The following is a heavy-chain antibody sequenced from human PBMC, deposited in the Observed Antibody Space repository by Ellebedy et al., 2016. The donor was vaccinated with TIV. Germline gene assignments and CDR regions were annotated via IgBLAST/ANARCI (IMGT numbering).Heavy chain of an antibody. D-gene: IGHD2-21*01. Sequence: SGPTLVKPTQTLTLTCTFSGFSRSTSEVGVGWIRQPPGKALEWLALIYWDDDKRYSPSLKSRLTITKDTSKNQVVLTMTNMDPVDTATYYCAHSLAHIVVGGFDYWGQGTLVTVSS. CDR1: GFSRSTSEVG. CDR3: AHSLAHIVVGGFDY. J-gene: IGHJ4*02. CDR2: IYWDDDK. V-gene: IGHV2-5*02.